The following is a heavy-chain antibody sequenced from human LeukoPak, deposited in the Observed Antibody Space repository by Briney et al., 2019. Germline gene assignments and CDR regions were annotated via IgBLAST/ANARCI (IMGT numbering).Heavy chain of an antibody. CDR3: ARGLDGWLDY. V-gene: IGHV4-39*01. CDR2: IYYSGST. D-gene: IGHD5-24*01. J-gene: IGHJ4*02. CDR1: GGSISSSSYY. Sequence: SETLSLTCTVSGGSISSSSYYWGWIRQPPGKGLEWIGSIYYSGSTYYNPSLKSRVTISVDTSKNQFSLKLSSVTAADTAVYYCARGLDGWLDYWGQGTLVTVSS.